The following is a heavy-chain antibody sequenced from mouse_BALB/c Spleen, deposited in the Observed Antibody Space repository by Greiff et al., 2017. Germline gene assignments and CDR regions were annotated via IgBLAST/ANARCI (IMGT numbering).Heavy chain of an antibody. V-gene: IGHV2-2*02. J-gene: IGHJ4*01. CDR1: GFSLTSYG. Sequence: VQRVESGPGLVQPSQSLSITCTVSGFSLTSYGVHWVRQSPGKGLEWLGVIWSGGSTDYNAAFISRLSISKDNSKSQVFFKMNSLQANDTAIYYCAIIYYGNYYAMDYWGQGTSVTVSS. CDR2: IWSGGST. D-gene: IGHD2-1*01. CDR3: AIIYYGNYYAMDY.